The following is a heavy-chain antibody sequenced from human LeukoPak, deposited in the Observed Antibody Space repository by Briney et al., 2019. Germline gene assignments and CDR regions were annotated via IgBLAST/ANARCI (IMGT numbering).Heavy chain of an antibody. V-gene: IGHV3-53*01. Sequence: GGSLRLSCAASGFTFSTYAMNWVRQAPGKGLGWGSVIYSGGSTYYADSVKGRFTISRDNSKNTLYLQMNSLGAEDTAVYYCARDLRGMYYYGSGSYGPYGMDVWGQGTTVTVSS. D-gene: IGHD3-10*01. CDR3: ARDLRGMYYYGSGSYGPYGMDV. CDR1: GFTFSTYA. CDR2: IYSGGST. J-gene: IGHJ6*02.